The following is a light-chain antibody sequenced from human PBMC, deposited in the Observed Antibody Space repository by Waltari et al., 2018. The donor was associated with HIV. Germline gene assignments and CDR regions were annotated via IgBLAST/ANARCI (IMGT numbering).Light chain of an antibody. Sequence: QNVESDDTCLSVCPEETDSGRSARLSTTHYKIITPSSYQQTPGQAPRTLIDSTNTRCSGVHYRFYGSILGNKAALAITGAQADDESDYFWVVYMGSGIWVFGGRTKLTVL. CDR3: VVYMGSGIWV. J-gene: IGLJ2*01. CDR2: STN. CDR1: STTHYKIIT. V-gene: IGLV8-61*01.